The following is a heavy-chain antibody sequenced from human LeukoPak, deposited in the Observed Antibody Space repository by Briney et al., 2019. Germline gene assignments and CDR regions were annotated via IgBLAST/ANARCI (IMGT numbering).Heavy chain of an antibody. CDR2: ISYDGSNK. Sequence: AGGSLRLSCAASGFTFSSYAMHWVRQAPGKGLEWVAVISYDGSNKYYADSVKGRFTISRDNSKNTLYLQMNSLRAEDTAVYYCARENGGSGSFDPWGQGTLVTVSS. J-gene: IGHJ5*02. D-gene: IGHD3-10*01. V-gene: IGHV3-30-3*01. CDR1: GFTFSSYA. CDR3: ARENGGSGSFDP.